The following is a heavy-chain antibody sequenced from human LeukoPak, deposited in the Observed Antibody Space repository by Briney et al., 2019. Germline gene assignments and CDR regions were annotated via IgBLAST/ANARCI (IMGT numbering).Heavy chain of an antibody. CDR1: GFTFGDYA. V-gene: IGHV3-49*04. CDR3: TRDYYDRSGPPY. Sequence: GGSLRLSCTASGFTFGDYAMSWVRQAPGKGLEWVGFIRSKAYGGTTEYAASVKGRFTISRDDSKSIAYLQMNSLKTEDTAVYYCTRDYYDRSGPPYWGQGTLVTVSS. CDR2: IRSKAYGGTT. D-gene: IGHD3-22*01. J-gene: IGHJ4*02.